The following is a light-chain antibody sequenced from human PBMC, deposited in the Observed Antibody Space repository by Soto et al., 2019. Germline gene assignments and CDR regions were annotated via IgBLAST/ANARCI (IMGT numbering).Light chain of an antibody. CDR2: RNN. J-gene: IGLJ3*02. V-gene: IGLV1-40*01. Sequence: QSVLTQPPSVSGAPGQRVTISCTGSRSNIGADYDVHWYQRLPGTAPKLLIYRNNNRPSGVPDRFPGSKSGTSASLAITGLQAEDEGDYYCQSYDRSLSAWVFGAGTKLTVL. CDR1: RSNIGADYD. CDR3: QSYDRSLSAWV.